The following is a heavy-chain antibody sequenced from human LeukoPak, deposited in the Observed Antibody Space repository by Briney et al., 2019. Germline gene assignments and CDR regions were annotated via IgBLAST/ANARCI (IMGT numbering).Heavy chain of an antibody. CDR1: GFTFSYYG. Sequence: GGSLRLSCAASGFTFSYYGMHWVRQAPGKGLEWVAFIRYDGKDKFYADSVKGRFTISRDNAKNSLYLQMNSLRAEDTAVYYCARENSGSGWDWGQGTLVTVSS. J-gene: IGHJ4*02. CDR2: IRYDGKDK. CDR3: ARENSGSGWD. V-gene: IGHV3-30*02. D-gene: IGHD6-19*01.